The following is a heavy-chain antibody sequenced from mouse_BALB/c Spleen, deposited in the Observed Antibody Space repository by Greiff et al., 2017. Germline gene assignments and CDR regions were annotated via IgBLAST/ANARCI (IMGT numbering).Heavy chain of an antibody. V-gene: IGHV1-7*01. CDR2: INPSTGYT. CDR1: GYTFTSYW. D-gene: IGHD2-4*01. Sequence: VQLQQSGAELAKPGASVKMSCKASGYTFTSYWMHWVKQRPGQGLEWIGYINPSTGYTEYNQKFKDKATLTADKSSSTAYMQLRSLTSEDSAVYYCARGVGKITPGYAMDYWGQGTSVTVSS. J-gene: IGHJ4*01. CDR3: ARGVGKITPGYAMDY.